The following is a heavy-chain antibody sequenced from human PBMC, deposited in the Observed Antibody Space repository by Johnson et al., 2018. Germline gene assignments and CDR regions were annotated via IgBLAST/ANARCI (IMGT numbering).Heavy chain of an antibody. CDR3: ARDGYCSGGSCYYFDY. V-gene: IGHV3-30-3*01. D-gene: IGHD2-15*01. J-gene: IGHJ4*02. CDR2: ISYDGSNK. Sequence: QVQLVESGGGVVQPGRSXRLSCAASGFTFSSYAMHWVRQAPGKGLEWVVVISYDGSNKYYADSVKGRFTISRENSKNTLYLQMNSLRAEDTAVYYCARDGYCSGGSCYYFDYWGQGTLVTVSS. CDR1: GFTFSSYA.